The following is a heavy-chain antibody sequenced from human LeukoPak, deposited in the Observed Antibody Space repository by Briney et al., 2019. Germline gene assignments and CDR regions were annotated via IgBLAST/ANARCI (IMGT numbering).Heavy chain of an antibody. Sequence: SETLSLTCTVSSGSISSSSYYWGWIRQPPGKGLEWIGSIYYSGSTYYNPSLKSRVTISVDTSKNQFSLKLSSVTAADTAVYYCARTYDILTGYPRGGFDPWGQGTLVTVSS. D-gene: IGHD3-9*01. CDR3: ARTYDILTGYPRGGFDP. J-gene: IGHJ5*02. V-gene: IGHV4-39*01. CDR1: SGSISSSSYY. CDR2: IYYSGST.